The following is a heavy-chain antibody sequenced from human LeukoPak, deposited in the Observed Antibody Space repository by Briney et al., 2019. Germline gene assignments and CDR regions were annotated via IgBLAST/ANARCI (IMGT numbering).Heavy chain of an antibody. Sequence: PSETLSLTCTVSGGSISSSSYYWGWIRQPPGKRLEWIGSIYYSGSTYYNPSLKSRVTISVDTSKNQFSLKLSSVTAADTAVYYCARLPGYCGGDCYSRGWFDPWGQGTLVTVSS. CDR2: IYYSGST. V-gene: IGHV4-39*01. D-gene: IGHD2-21*02. CDR1: GGSISSSSYY. CDR3: ARLPGYCGGDCYSRGWFDP. J-gene: IGHJ5*02.